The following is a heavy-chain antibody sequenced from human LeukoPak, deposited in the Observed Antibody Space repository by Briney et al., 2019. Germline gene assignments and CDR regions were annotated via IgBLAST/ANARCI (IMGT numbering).Heavy chain of an antibody. J-gene: IGHJ4*02. V-gene: IGHV4-59*01. CDR1: GGSTSSYY. CDR3: ARGYDYVWGSHRALGY. CDR2: IYYSGST. Sequence: SETLSLTCTVSGGSTSSYYWSWIRQPPGKGLEWIGYIYYSGSTNYSPSLKSRVTISVDTSKNQFSLKLTSVTAADTAVYYCARGYDYVWGSHRALGYWGQGTLVTVSS. D-gene: IGHD3-16*02.